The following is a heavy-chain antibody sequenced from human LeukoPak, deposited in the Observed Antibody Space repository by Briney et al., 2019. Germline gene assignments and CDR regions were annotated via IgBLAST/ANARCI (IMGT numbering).Heavy chain of an antibody. CDR3: AKDGWYAEYFQH. CDR1: GFTFSSYA. J-gene: IGHJ1*01. Sequence: TGGSLRLSCAASGFTFSSYAMSWVRQAPGKGLEWVSAISGSGGSTYYAESVKGRFTISRDNSKNTLYLQMNSLRAEDTAVYYCAKDGWYAEYFQHWGQGTLVTVSS. CDR2: ISGSGGST. V-gene: IGHV3-23*01. D-gene: IGHD6-19*01.